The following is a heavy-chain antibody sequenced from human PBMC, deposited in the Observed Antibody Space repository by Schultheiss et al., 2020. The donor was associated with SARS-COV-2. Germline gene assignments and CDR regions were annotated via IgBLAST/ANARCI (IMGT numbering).Heavy chain of an antibody. CDR1: GGSISSYY. V-gene: IGHV4-59*01. J-gene: IGHJ4*02. D-gene: IGHD2/OR15-2a*01. Sequence: SETLSLTCTVSGGSISSYYWSWIRQPPGKGLEWIGYIYYSGSTYYNPSLKSRVTISLDTSKKQFSLKLSSVTAADTAVYYCAREIDRIAFDSWGQGTLVTVSS. CDR3: AREIDRIAFDS. CDR2: IYYSGST.